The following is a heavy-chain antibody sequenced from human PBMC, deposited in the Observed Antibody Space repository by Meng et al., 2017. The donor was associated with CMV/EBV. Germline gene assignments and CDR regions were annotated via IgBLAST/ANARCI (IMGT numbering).Heavy chain of an antibody. V-gene: IGHV3-74*01. D-gene: IGHD3-3*01. Sequence: FLSSWMHWVRQAPGKGLVWVSRINSDGSSTSYADSVKGRFTISRDNAKNTLYLQMNSLRAEDTAVYYCAREDVLRFLEWLSGRQPPDYWGQGTLVTVSS. CDR1: FLSSW. CDR3: AREDVLRFLEWLSGRQPPDY. J-gene: IGHJ4*02. CDR2: INSDGSST.